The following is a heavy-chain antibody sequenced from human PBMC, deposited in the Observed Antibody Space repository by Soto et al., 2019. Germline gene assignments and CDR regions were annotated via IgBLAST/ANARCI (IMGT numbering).Heavy chain of an antibody. Sequence: SETLSLTCTVSSGSISSSSYYWGWIRQPPGKGLEWIGSVYYTGSTSYNSSLKSRVTISVDTPKNQFSLRLSSVTAADTGVYYCASPTLGAFDIWGQGTMVTVSS. V-gene: IGHV4-39*01. CDR1: SGSISSSSYY. D-gene: IGHD3-16*01. CDR2: VYYTGST. CDR3: ASPTLGAFDI. J-gene: IGHJ3*02.